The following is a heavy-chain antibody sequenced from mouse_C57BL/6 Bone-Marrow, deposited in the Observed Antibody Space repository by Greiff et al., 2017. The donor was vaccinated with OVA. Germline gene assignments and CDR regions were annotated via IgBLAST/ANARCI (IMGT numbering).Heavy chain of an antibody. J-gene: IGHJ3*01. V-gene: IGHV1-72*01. Sequence: QVQLQQPGAELVKPGASVKLSCKASGYTFTSYWMHWVKQRPGRGLEWIGRIDPNSGGTKYNEKFKSKATLTVDKPSSTAYMQLSSLTSEDSAVDYGARSKRPNYYGSRWAYWGQGTLVTVSA. CDR2: IDPNSGGT. CDR3: ARSKRPNYYGSRWAY. CDR1: GYTFTSYW. D-gene: IGHD1-1*01.